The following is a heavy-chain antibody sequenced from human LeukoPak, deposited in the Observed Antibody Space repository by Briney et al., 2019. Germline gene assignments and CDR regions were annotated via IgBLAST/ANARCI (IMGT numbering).Heavy chain of an antibody. D-gene: IGHD3-16*01. CDR1: GFTFRSYA. V-gene: IGHV3-30*04. Sequence: GGSLRLSCAASGFTFRSYAMHWVRQAPGTGLEWVSFISYDGNNQYYADSVKSRFTISRDNSKNTLYLQMNSLRTEDTAVYYCAKDAGDQGYFDYWGQGTLVTVSS. CDR3: AKDAGDQGYFDY. CDR2: ISYDGNNQ. J-gene: IGHJ4*02.